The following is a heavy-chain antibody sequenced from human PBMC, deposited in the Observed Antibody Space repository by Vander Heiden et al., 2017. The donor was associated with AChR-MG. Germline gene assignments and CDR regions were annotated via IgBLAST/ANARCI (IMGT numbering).Heavy chain of an antibody. Sequence: QVQLVQSGAEVKKPGASVKVSCQVSGYTLPELSRHWGRQAPGKGLEWMGGFDPEDGETIYAQKFQGRVTMTEDTSTDTAYMELSSLRSEDTAVYYCATDLLGSPGGSCHYWGQGTLVTVSS. J-gene: IGHJ4*02. V-gene: IGHV1-24*01. CDR1: GYTLPELS. D-gene: IGHD2-15*01. CDR2: FDPEDGET. CDR3: ATDLLGSPGGSCHY.